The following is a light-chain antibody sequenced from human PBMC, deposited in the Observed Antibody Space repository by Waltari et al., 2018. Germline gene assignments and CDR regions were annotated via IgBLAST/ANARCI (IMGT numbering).Light chain of an antibody. CDR2: YDR. J-gene: IGLJ3*02. V-gene: IGLV3-21*04. CDR1: NIGSKS. CDR3: HVWDSITDHQV. Sequence: SYVLTQPPSESVAPGQTATITCGGNNIGSKSAHWYQQKPGQAPLLVIYYDRDRPSGIPDRFSGANSGNTATLTIRRVEAVDEADYYCHVWDSITDHQVFGGGTKLTVL.